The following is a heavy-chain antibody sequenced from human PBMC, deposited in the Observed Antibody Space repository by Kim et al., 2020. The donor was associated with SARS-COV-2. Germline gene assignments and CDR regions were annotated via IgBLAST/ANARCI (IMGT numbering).Heavy chain of an antibody. CDR2: ISYDGSNK. V-gene: IGHV3-30*04. J-gene: IGHJ3*02. D-gene: IGHD2-2*01. CDR1: GFTFSSYA. CDR3: AREMGDIVVVPAAQVVTAISLDAFDI. Sequence: GGSLRLSCAASGFTFSSYAMHWVRQAPGKGLEWVAVISYDGSNKYYADSVKGRFTISRDNSKNTLYLQMNSLRAEDTAVYYCAREMGDIVVVPAAQVVTAISLDAFDIWGQGTMVTVSS.